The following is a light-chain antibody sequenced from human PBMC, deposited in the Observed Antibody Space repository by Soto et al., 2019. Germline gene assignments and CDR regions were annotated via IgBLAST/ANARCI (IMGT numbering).Light chain of an antibody. CDR2: DVT. J-gene: IGLJ1*01. CDR3: YSYAGTNTHV. V-gene: IGLV2-11*01. CDR1: SSDVGGFNS. Sequence: QSALTQLRSVSGSPGQSVTISCTGTSSDVGGFNSVSWYQHHPDKVPKLMIYDVTKRPSGVPFRFSGSKSGNTASLTISGLQADDEADYYCYSYAGTNTHVFGTGTKVTVL.